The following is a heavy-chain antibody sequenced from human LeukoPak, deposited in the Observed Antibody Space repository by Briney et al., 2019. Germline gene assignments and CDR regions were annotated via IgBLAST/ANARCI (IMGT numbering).Heavy chain of an antibody. CDR1: GGTFSSYA. CDR2: INPSGGST. Sequence: ASVKVSCKASGGTFSSYAISWVRQAPGQGLEWMGIINPSGGSTSYAQKFQGRVTMTRDTSTSTVYMELSSLRSEDTAVYYCARFVVVAANDAFDIWGQGTMVTVSS. CDR3: ARFVVVAANDAFDI. V-gene: IGHV1-46*01. J-gene: IGHJ3*02. D-gene: IGHD2-15*01.